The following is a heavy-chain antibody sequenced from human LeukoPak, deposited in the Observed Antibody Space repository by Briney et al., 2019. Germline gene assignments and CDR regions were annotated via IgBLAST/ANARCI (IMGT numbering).Heavy chain of an antibody. Sequence: GGSLRLSCAASGFTFSSYSMNWVRQAPGKGLEWVSSISSSSYIYYADSVKGRFTISRDNAKNSLYLQMNSLRAEDTAVYYCARRYCSSTSCYRRNWFDPWGQGTLVTVSS. CDR3: ARRYCSSTSCYRRNWFDP. CDR1: GFTFSSYS. CDR2: ISSSSYI. V-gene: IGHV3-21*01. J-gene: IGHJ5*02. D-gene: IGHD2-2*02.